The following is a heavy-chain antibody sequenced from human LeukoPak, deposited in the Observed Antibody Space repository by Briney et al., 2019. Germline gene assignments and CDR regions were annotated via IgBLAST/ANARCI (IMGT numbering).Heavy chain of an antibody. D-gene: IGHD3-9*01. Sequence: ASVKVSCKASGYTFTSCGISWVRQAPGQGLEWMGWISAYNGNTNYAQKLQGRVTMTTDTSTSTAYMELRSLRSDDTAVYYCARIVLRYFDWLLTPDYWGQGTLVTVSS. CDR2: ISAYNGNT. V-gene: IGHV1-18*04. CDR3: ARIVLRYFDWLLTPDY. CDR1: GYTFTSCG. J-gene: IGHJ4*02.